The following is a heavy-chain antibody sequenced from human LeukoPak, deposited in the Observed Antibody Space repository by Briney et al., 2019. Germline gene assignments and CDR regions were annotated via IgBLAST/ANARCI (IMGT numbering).Heavy chain of an antibody. CDR3: ARGNLGTVTTYWFDP. J-gene: IGHJ5*02. V-gene: IGHV4-4*07. CDR2: IYSSGST. Sequence: PSETLSLTCTVSGGSISSYYWSWVRQPAGRGLEWIGRIYSSGSTNYNPSLKSRVTMSVDTSKNQFSLKLRSVTAADTAMYYCARGNLGTVTTYWFDPWGQGTLVTVSS. CDR1: GGSISSYY. D-gene: IGHD4-17*01.